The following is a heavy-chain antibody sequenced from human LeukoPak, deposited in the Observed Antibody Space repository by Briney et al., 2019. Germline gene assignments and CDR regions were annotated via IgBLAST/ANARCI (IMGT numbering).Heavy chain of an antibody. CDR1: GITFSSYA. V-gene: IGHV3-23*01. D-gene: IGHD3-16*01. CDR2: ISDSGAFT. J-gene: IGHJ4*02. CDR3: ANHNYVWGSFTY. Sequence: GGPLRLSCAASGITFSSYAMSWVRQAPGKGLEWVAAISDSGAFTYYADSLKGRVTISRDNSKNTLYLQVSSLTAEDTAVYYCANHNYVWGSFTYWGQGTLVTVSS.